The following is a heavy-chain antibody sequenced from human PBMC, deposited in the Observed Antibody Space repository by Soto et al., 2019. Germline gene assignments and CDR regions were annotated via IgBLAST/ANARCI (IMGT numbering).Heavy chain of an antibody. CDR2: IYYSGST. CDR3: ARRYGYYFDY. D-gene: IGHD4-17*01. J-gene: IGHJ4*02. Sequence: PGGSLILSCAASGFTFSTYGMHWIRQPPGKGLEWIGYIYYSGSTNYNPSLKSRVTISVDTSKNQLSLKLSSVTAADTAVYYCARRYGYYFDYWGQGTLVTVSS. V-gene: IGHV4-59*08. CDR1: GFTFSTYG.